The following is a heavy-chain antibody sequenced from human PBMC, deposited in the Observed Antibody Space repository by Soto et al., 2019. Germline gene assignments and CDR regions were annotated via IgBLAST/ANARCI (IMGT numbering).Heavy chain of an antibody. Sequence: GSLRLSCAASGFTFSSYGMHWVRQAPGKGLEWVAVISYDGSNKYYADSVKGRFTISRDNSKNTLYLQMNSLRAEDTAVYYCAKVATVVTRDYWGQGTLVTVSS. V-gene: IGHV3-30*18. CDR3: AKVATVVTRDY. CDR1: GFTFSSYG. D-gene: IGHD2-21*02. CDR2: ISYDGSNK. J-gene: IGHJ4*02.